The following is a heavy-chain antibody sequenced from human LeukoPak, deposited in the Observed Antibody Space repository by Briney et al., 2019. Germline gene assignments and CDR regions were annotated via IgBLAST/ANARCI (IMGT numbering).Heavy chain of an antibody. Sequence: ASVKVSCKASGYTFTSYGISWVRQAPGQGLEWMGWISAYNGNTNYAQKLQGRVTMTTDTFTSTVYMELRSLRSDDTAVYYCARDRGYYYGSGSYYRKNWFDPWGQGTLVTVSS. D-gene: IGHD3-10*01. CDR3: ARDRGYYYGSGSYYRKNWFDP. CDR2: ISAYNGNT. J-gene: IGHJ5*02. V-gene: IGHV1-18*01. CDR1: GYTFTSYG.